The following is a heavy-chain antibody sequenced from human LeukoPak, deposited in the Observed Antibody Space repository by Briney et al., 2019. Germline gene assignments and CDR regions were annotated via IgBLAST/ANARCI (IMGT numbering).Heavy chain of an antibody. CDR2: IKQDGSEK. CDR1: GFTFSSYG. D-gene: IGHD5-12*01. V-gene: IGHV3-7*01. CDR3: ARLRGYSGYDMDY. J-gene: IGHJ4*02. Sequence: PGGTLRLSCAASGFTFSSYGMSWVRQAPGKGLEWVANIKQDGSEKYYVDSVKGRFTISRDNAKNSLYLQMNSLRAEDTAVYYCARLRGYSGYDMDYWGQGTLVTVSS.